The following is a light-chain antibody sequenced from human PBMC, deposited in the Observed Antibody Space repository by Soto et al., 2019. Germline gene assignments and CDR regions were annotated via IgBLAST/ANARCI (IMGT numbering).Light chain of an antibody. CDR2: DVS. CDR1: SSDVGGYNY. V-gene: IGLV2-11*01. Sequence: QSALTQPRSVSGSPGQSVTISCTGTSSDVGGYNYVSWYQQHPGKAPKLMIYDVSKRPSGVPDRFSSSKSGNTASLTISGLQAEDEADYYCCSYAGSYTFAYVFGTGTKLTVL. CDR3: CSYAGSYTFAYV. J-gene: IGLJ1*01.